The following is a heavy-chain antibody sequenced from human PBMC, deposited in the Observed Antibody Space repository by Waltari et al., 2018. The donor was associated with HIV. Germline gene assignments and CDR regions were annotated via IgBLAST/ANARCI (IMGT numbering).Heavy chain of an antibody. CDR1: AFTFSTYG. Sequence: QVQLVESGGGVVQPGRSLRLSCAASAFTFSTYGMHWVRQAPGKGLEWVAVIWYDGSNKYYADSVKGRFTISRDNSKNTLYLQMNSLRAEDTAVYYCARDKWPRSYYYYMDVWGKGTTVTVSS. J-gene: IGHJ6*03. CDR3: ARDKWPRSYYYYMDV. D-gene: IGHD5-12*01. V-gene: IGHV3-33*01. CDR2: IWYDGSNK.